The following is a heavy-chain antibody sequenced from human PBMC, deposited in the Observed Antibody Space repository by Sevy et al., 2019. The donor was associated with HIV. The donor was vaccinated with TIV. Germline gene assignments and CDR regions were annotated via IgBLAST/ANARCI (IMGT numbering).Heavy chain of an antibody. CDR1: GFTFSSYS. J-gene: IGHJ4*02. D-gene: IGHD3-22*01. V-gene: IGHV3-48*02. CDR3: ARELLGPLNYDSSGYNDY. Sequence: GGSLRLSCAASGFTFSSYSMNWVRQAPGKGLEWVSYISSSSSTIYYADSVKGRFTISRDNAKNSLYLQMNSLGDEDTAVYYCARELLGPLNYDSSGYNDYWGQGTLVTVSS. CDR2: ISSSSSTI.